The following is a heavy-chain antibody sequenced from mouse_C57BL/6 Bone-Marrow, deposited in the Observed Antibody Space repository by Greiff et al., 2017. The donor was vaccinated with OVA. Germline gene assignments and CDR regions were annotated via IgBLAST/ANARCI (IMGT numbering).Heavy chain of an antibody. CDR3: KGTPPFAY. CDR2: IWRGGST. V-gene: IGHV2-5*01. J-gene: IGHJ3*01. Sequence: QVQLQQSGPGLVQPSQCLSITCTVSGFSLTSYGVHWVRQSPGKGLEWLGVIWRGGSTDYNAAFMSRLGITKDNSKRQVFFKMNSLQADDTAIYYCKGTPPFAYWGQGTLVTVSA. CDR1: GFSLTSYG.